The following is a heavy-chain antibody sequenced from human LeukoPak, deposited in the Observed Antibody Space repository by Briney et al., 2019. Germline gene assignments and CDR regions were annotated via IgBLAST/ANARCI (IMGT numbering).Heavy chain of an antibody. D-gene: IGHD5-18*01. J-gene: IGHJ4*02. Sequence: GGSLRLSCAASGFTFDDYGMSWVRQAPGKGLEWVSSISSSSSYIYYADSVKGRFTISRDNAKNSLYLQMNSLRAEDTAVYYCARVEGPGDTAMVRTAGYWGQGTLVTVSS. CDR2: ISSSSSYI. V-gene: IGHV3-21*01. CDR1: GFTFDDYG. CDR3: ARVEGPGDTAMVRTAGY.